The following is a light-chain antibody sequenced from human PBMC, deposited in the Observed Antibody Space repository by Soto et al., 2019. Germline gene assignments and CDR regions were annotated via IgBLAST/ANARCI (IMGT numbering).Light chain of an antibody. CDR2: WAS. CDR1: QSVLYSSNNKNY. CDR3: QQYYNTPYT. Sequence: DIVMTQSPDSLAVSLGERATINCKSSQSVLYSSNNKNYLAWYQQKPGQPPKLLIYWASTRESGVPERFSGGGSGTDFTLTISSLQAEDVAVYYCQQYYNTPYTFGQGTQLEIK. J-gene: IGKJ2*01. V-gene: IGKV4-1*01.